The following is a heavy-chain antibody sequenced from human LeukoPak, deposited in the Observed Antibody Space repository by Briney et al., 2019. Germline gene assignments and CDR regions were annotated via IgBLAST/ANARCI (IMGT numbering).Heavy chain of an antibody. V-gene: IGHV3-23*01. CDR1: GFTFSSYA. CDR2: ISGSGGST. CDR3: ARDLFGVVADYYFYY. D-gene: IGHD2-15*01. Sequence: GGSLRLSCAASGFTFSSYAMSWVRQAPGKGLEWVSAISGSGGSTYYADSVKGRFTISRDNSKNTLYLQMNSLRAEDTAVYYCARDLFGVVADYYFYYWGQGTLVTVSS. J-gene: IGHJ4*02.